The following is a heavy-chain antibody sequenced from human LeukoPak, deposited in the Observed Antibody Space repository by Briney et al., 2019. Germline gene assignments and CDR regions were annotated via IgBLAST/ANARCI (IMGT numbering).Heavy chain of an antibody. CDR1: GFTFSNFA. Sequence: GRSLRLSCAASGFTFSNFAMHCVRQAPGKGLEWVAVITYDGSNKYYADSVKGRFTISRDNSKNTLYLQMNSLRAEDTAVYYCARDNSGYPFDAFDSWGQGTMVTVSS. D-gene: IGHD3-22*01. CDR3: ARDNSGYPFDAFDS. J-gene: IGHJ3*02. V-gene: IGHV3-30-3*01. CDR2: ITYDGSNK.